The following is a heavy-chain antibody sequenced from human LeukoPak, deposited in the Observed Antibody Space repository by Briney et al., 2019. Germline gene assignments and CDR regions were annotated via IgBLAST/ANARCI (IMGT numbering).Heavy chain of an antibody. CDR2: IYTSGST. CDR1: GGSICSYY. D-gene: IGHD3-22*01. J-gene: IGHJ4*02. V-gene: IGHV4-4*09. Sequence: SETLSLTCTVSGGSICSYYWSWIRQPPGKGLEWIGYIYTSGSTNYNPSLKSRVTISVDTSKNQFSLKLSSVTAADTAVYYCARISLDNDSSGYYLFDYWGQGTLVTVSS. CDR3: ARISLDNDSSGYYLFDY.